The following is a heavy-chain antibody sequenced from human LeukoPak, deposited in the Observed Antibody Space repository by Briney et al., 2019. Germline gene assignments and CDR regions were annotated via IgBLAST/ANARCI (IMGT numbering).Heavy chain of an antibody. Sequence: PSETLSLTCAVYGGSFSGYYWSWIRQPPGKGLEWIGEINHSGSTNYNPSLKSRVTISVDTSKNQFSLKLSSVTAADTAVYYCARGTSYYDYVWGSYRHRNFDYWGQGTLVTASS. CDR1: GGSFSGYY. CDR2: INHSGST. D-gene: IGHD3-16*02. CDR3: ARGTSYYDYVWGSYRHRNFDY. V-gene: IGHV4-34*01. J-gene: IGHJ4*02.